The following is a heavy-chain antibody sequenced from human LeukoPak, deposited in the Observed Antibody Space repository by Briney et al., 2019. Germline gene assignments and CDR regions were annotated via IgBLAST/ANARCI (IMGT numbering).Heavy chain of an antibody. Sequence: ASVKVSCKASGGTFSSYAISWVRQAPGQGLEWMGGIIPIFGTANYAQKFQGRVTITADESTSTAYMELSSLKSEDTAVYYCARGGGIFGVLTTAHYYGMDVWGQGTTVIVAS. CDR3: ARGGGIFGVLTTAHYYGMDV. D-gene: IGHD3-3*01. V-gene: IGHV1-69*13. J-gene: IGHJ6*02. CDR1: GGTFSSYA. CDR2: IIPIFGTA.